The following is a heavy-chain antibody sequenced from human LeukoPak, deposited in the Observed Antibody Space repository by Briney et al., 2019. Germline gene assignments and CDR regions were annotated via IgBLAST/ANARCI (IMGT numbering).Heavy chain of an antibody. CDR2: ITSDSRGI. CDR1: GFTYSHYG. J-gene: IGHJ6*03. CDR3: AREGYEVYYYYMDV. D-gene: IGHD5-12*01. Sequence: GGSLRLSCVASGFTYSHYGMNWVRQAPGKGLEWVSGITSDSRGIYYADSVKGRFTIYRDNSKMTLYLQMDSLGAEDTAVYYCAREGYEVYYYYMDVWGKGTTVTVSS. V-gene: IGHV3-21*01.